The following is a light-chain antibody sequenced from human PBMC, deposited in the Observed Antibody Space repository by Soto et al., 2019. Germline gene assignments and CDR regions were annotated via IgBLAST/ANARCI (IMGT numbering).Light chain of an antibody. Sequence: QPVLTQSPSASASLGASVKLTCTLSSGHSSYAIAWHQQQPEKGPRYLMKLNSDGSHSKGDGIPDRFSGSSSGAERYLIFSSLQSEDEADYYCQTWGTGIHVFGTGTKLTVL. J-gene: IGLJ1*01. V-gene: IGLV4-69*01. CDR2: LNSDGSH. CDR1: SGHSSYA. CDR3: QTWGTGIHV.